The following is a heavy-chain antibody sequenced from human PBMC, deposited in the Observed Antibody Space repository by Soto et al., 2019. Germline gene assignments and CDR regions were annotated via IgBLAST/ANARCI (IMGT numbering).Heavy chain of an antibody. D-gene: IGHD2-15*01. Sequence: EVQLVESGGGLVKPGGSLRLSCAASGFTFSSYSMNWVRQAPGKGLEWVSSISSSSSYIYYADSVKGRFTISRDNAKNSLYLQMNSLRDEDTAVYYCARANGGYCSGGSCYRSYYYYYMDVWGKGTTVTVSS. CDR3: ARANGGYCSGGSCYRSYYYYYMDV. J-gene: IGHJ6*03. V-gene: IGHV3-21*01. CDR1: GFTFSSYS. CDR2: ISSSSSYI.